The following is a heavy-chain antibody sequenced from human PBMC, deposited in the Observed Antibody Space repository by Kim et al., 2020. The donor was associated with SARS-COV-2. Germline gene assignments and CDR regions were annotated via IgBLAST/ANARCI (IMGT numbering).Heavy chain of an antibody. D-gene: IGHD2-2*01. J-gene: IGHJ4*02. Sequence: YIPPVKSRVTISIDTSKNQFSLMLVSVTAAATAIYYCARHRDYSTSPHDYWGQGTLVTVSS. V-gene: IGHV4-59*08. CDR3: ARHRDYSTSPHDY.